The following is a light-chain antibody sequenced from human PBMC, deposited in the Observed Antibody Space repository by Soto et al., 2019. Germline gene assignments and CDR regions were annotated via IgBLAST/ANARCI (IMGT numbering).Light chain of an antibody. V-gene: IGKV4-1*01. CDR3: QQYYSTPRT. CDR1: QSVLYSSNNKNY. J-gene: IGKJ2*01. CDR2: WAS. Sequence: DIVMTQSPDSLAVSLGERATINCKSSQSVLYSSNNKNYLAWYQQKPGQPPKLLIYWASTRESGVPDRFSGRGSWTDFTLTSSSLQAEDVAVYYCQQYYSTPRTFGQGTKLEIK.